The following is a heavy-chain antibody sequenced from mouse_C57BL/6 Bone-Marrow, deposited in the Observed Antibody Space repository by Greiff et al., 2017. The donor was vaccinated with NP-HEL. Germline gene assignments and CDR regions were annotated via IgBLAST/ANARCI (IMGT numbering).Heavy chain of an antibody. CDR1: GYSITSDY. D-gene: IGHD2-2*01. V-gene: IGHV3-8*01. CDR2: ISYSGST. J-gene: IGHJ4*01. CDR3: ARSPLWLRRNYYAMDY. Sequence: EVKLVESGPGLAKPSQTLSLTCSVTGYSITSDYWNWIRKFPGNKLEYMGYISYSGSTYYNPPHISRISIIRDTSKNHYYLQLNSVTTEDTATYYCARSPLWLRRNYYAMDYWGQGTSVTVSS.